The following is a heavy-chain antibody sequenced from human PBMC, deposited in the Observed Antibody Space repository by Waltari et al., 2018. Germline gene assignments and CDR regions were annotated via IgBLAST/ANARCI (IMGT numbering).Heavy chain of an antibody. CDR2: INPNMGGT. J-gene: IGHJ4*02. V-gene: IGHV1-2*02. CDR3: AREEDY. CDR1: GYTFTGYY. Sequence: QVQLVQSGAEVKTPGASVKVSCKASGYTFTGYYMHWVRQAPGQGLEWMGWINPNMGGTNYAQKFQGRVTMTRDTSISTAYMELSRLRSDDTAVYYCAREEDYWGQGTLVTVSS.